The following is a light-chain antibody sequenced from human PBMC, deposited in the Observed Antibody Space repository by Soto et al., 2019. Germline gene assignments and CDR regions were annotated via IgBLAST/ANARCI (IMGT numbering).Light chain of an antibody. J-gene: IGLJ2*01. CDR2: DVS. V-gene: IGLV2-14*01. CDR1: GGNGGGYKF. CDR3: SSYTSSSTGVV. Sequence: QSALTQPASVSGSPGQSITISCTGPGGNGGGYKFVSWYQQHPGKAPKLIISDVSSRPSGVSNRFSGSKSGNTASLTISGLQAEDEADYYCSSYTSSSTGVVFGGGTKLTVL.